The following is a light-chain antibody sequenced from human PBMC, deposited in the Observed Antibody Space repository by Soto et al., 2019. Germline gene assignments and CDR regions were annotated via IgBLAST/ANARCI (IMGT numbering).Light chain of an antibody. Sequence: QSVLTQPASVSGSPGQSITISCTGTSSDIGGYILVSWYQQEPGKAPKLMIYEGSKRPSGVSNRFSGSKSGNTASLTISGLRSDDEATYYCAAWDDTLDAQVFGGGTKLTVL. CDR3: AAWDDTLDAQV. V-gene: IGLV2-23*01. CDR1: SSDIGGYIL. CDR2: EGS. J-gene: IGLJ3*02.